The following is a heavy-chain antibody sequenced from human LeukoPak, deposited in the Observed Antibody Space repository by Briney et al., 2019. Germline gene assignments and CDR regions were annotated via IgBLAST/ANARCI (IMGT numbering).Heavy chain of an antibody. D-gene: IGHD6-13*01. CDR2: ISTNGGST. CDR3: AKDYSSSWYNNWFDP. V-gene: IGHV3-64*02. CDR1: GFTFSSYA. Sequence: GGSLRLSCAASGFTFSSYAMHWVRQAPGKGLEYVSGISTNGGSTYYADSVKGRFTISRDNSKNTLYLQMDSLRAEDTAVYYCAKDYSSSWYNNWFDPWGQGTLVTVSS. J-gene: IGHJ5*02.